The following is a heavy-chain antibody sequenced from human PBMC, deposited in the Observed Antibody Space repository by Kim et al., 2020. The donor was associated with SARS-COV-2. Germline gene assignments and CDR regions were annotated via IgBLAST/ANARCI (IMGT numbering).Heavy chain of an antibody. CDR1: GFTFSSYA. V-gene: IGHV3-30-3*01. Sequence: GGSLRLSCAVSGFTFSSYAMHWVRQAPGKGLEWVAVISYDGSNKYYADSVKGRFTISRDNSKNTLYLQMNSLRAEDTAVYYCARPNSGSYRGAFDIWGQGTMVTVSS. CDR2: ISYDGSNK. D-gene: IGHD1-26*01. CDR3: ARPNSGSYRGAFDI. J-gene: IGHJ3*02.